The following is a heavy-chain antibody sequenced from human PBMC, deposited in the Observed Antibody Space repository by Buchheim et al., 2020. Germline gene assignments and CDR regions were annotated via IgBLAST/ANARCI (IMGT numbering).Heavy chain of an antibody. CDR3: ARTDYYGLGMRDV. J-gene: IGHJ6*02. Sequence: QVQLQQWGTRLLKPSETLSLTCAVSGESFSGYFWTWIRQPPGKGLEWIGEINYDGNTNYNPSLKSRVSISVDTTKKRFSLNLSSVSAADTAVYYCARTDYYGLGMRDVWGQGTT. V-gene: IGHV4-34*01. CDR1: GESFSGYF. D-gene: IGHD3-10*01. CDR2: INYDGNT.